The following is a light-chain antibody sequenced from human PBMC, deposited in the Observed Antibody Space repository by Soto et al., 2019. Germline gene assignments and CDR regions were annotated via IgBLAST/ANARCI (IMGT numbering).Light chain of an antibody. CDR2: EVS. J-gene: IGLJ1*01. V-gene: IGLV2-14*01. CDR1: SSDVGGYNY. Sequence: QSVLTQTASVSGSPGQSITISCTGTSSDVGGYNYVSWYQHHPGKAPKLMIYEVSNRPSGVSNRFSGSKSGNTASLTISGLQAEDEADYYCSSYTSSSTYVFGTGTRSPS. CDR3: SSYTSSSTYV.